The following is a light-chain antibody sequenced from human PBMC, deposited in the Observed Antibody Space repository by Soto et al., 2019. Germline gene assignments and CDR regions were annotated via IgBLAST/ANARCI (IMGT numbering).Light chain of an antibody. CDR3: SSYTTSNTRQIV. V-gene: IGLV2-14*03. CDR2: DVT. J-gene: IGLJ1*01. Sequence: QSALTQPASVSGSPGQSITISCTGTSSDIKGYNYVSWYQHHPGKAPKLIIYDVTNRPSGVSNPFSGSKSGNTASLTISGLQPEDEADYYCSSYTTSNTRQIVFGTGTKVTVL. CDR1: SSDIKGYNY.